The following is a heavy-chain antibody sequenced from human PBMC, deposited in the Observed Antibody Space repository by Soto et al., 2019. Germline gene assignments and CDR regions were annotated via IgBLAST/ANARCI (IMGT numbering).Heavy chain of an antibody. CDR2: IIPIFGTA. CDR1: GGTFSSYA. CDR3: ARGGYDILITNYYYYGMDV. Sequence: QVQLVQSGAEVKKPGSSVKVSCTASGGTFSSYAISWVRQAPGQGLEWMGGIIPIFGTANYAQKFQGRVTITADESTSTAYMELSSLRSEDTAVYYCARGGYDILITNYYYYGMDVWGQGTTVTVSS. D-gene: IGHD3-9*01. V-gene: IGHV1-69*01. J-gene: IGHJ6*02.